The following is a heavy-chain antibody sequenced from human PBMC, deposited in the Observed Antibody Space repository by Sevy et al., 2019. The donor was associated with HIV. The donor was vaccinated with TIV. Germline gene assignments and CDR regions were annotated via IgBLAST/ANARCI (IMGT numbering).Heavy chain of an antibody. D-gene: IGHD4-17*01. CDR3: ARVPNYGDYGIDY. V-gene: IGHV3-21*01. Sequence: GGSLRLSCAASGFTFTRHSMNWVRQAPGKGLEWVSYISSSSSYIYYANSVKGRFTISRDNAKNSVYLQTNSLRAEDTAVYYCARVPNYGDYGIDYWGQGTLVTVSS. J-gene: IGHJ4*02. CDR1: GFTFTRHS. CDR2: ISSSSSYI.